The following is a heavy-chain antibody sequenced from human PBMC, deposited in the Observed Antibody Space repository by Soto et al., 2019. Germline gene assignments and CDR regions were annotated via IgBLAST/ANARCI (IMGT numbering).Heavy chain of an antibody. D-gene: IGHD1-1*01. Sequence: VQLVQSGGEVKKPGASVNVSYKTSGYTFTNYGISWVRQAPGQGLEFMGWITTYNGNTNYAQKFQDRVTMTRDTSTSTAYMELRSLRSDDTAMYYCATFLQLRPLGYWGQGTLVTVSS. CDR3: ATFLQLRPLGY. V-gene: IGHV1-18*01. CDR2: ITTYNGNT. CDR1: GYTFTNYG. J-gene: IGHJ4*02.